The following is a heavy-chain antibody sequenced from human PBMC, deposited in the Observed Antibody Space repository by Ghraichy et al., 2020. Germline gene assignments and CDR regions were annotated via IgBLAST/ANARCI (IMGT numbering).Heavy chain of an antibody. J-gene: IGHJ2*01. Sequence: GESLNISCAASGFTFSSYGMHWVRQAPGKGLEWVAVISYDGSNKYYADSVKGRFTISRDNSKDTLYLQMNSLRAEDTAVYYCAKDGGYDIHWYFDIWGRGTLVTVSS. CDR2: ISYDGSNK. CDR1: GFTFSSYG. D-gene: IGHD5-12*01. V-gene: IGHV3-30*18. CDR3: AKDGGYDIHWYFDI.